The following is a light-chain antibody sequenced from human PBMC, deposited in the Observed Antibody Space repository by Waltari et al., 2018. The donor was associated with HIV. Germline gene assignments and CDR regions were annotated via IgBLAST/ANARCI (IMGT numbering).Light chain of an antibody. J-gene: IGLJ2*01. CDR3: TSYTPNDTLV. Sequence: QPSLTQPAAVSGAPAQSTTISCSGTSSDFVFYNYVSWYQQVPAKVPKAIIYAVTSLPSGISDRFSGSSSGNTASLTISGLQPEDEADYFCTSYTPNDTLVFGGGTRVTVL. CDR2: AVT. V-gene: IGLV2-14*01. CDR1: SSDFVFYNY.